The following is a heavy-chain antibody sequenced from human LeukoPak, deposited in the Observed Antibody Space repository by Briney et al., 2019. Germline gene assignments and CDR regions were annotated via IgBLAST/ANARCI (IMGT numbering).Heavy chain of an antibody. CDR2: INNSGST. V-gene: IGHV4-34*01. J-gene: IGHJ6*03. CDR1: GVTVGGYY. Sequence: SETLSLTCAVYGVTVGGYYWSWIRQPPGKGLEWIVEINNSGSTNYNPSHNSGVIISVHTTNTPFSLKLSSVTAAETAGYYCARGKGGQLVRRNYYYYYCMDVWGKGTTVTVSS. D-gene: IGHD6-6*01. CDR3: ARGKGGQLVRRNYYYYYCMDV.